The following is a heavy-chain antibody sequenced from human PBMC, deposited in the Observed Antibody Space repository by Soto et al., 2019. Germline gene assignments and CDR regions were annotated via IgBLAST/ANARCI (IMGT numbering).Heavy chain of an antibody. Sequence: EVQLLESGGGLVQPGGSLRLSCAASGFTFSSYAMSWVSQAPGKGLELVSAISGSGGSTYYADSVKGRFTISRDNFKNTLYLQMNSLRAEDTAVYYCAKALVGQQLPSSDWGQGTLVTVSS. D-gene: IGHD6-13*01. CDR1: GFTFSSYA. CDR2: ISGSGGST. J-gene: IGHJ4*02. V-gene: IGHV3-23*01. CDR3: AKALVGQQLPSSD.